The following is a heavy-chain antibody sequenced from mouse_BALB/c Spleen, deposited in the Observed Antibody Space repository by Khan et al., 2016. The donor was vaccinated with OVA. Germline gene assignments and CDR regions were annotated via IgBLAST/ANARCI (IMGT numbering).Heavy chain of an antibody. CDR3: ARGNYYGYAMDY. CDR1: GYSITSNYA. V-gene: IGHV3-2*02. D-gene: IGHD1-1*01. Sequence: VQLQESGPGLVKPSQSLSLTCTVTGYSITSNYAWNWIRQFPGNKLEWMGYISYSGTTSYNPSLKSRIPITRDTSKNQFFLQLNSVTTEDTATYYCARGNYYGYAMDYWGQGTSVTVSS. J-gene: IGHJ4*01. CDR2: ISYSGTT.